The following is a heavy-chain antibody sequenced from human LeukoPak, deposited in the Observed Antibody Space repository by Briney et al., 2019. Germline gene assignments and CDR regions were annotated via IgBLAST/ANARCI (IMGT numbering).Heavy chain of an antibody. CDR1: GFTVSSNY. CDR3: ARVSLWSYDY. J-gene: IGHJ4*02. V-gene: IGHV3-66*01. D-gene: IGHD2-8*02. CDR2: IYSGGST. Sequence: GGSLRLSCAASGFTVSSNYMSWVRQAPGKGLEWVSVIYSGGSTCYADSVKGRFTISRDNSKNTLYLQMNSLRAEDTAVYYCARVSLWSYDYWGQGTLVTVSS.